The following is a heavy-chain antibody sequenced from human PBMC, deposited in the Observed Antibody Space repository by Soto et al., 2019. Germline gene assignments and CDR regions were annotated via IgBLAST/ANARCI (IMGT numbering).Heavy chain of an antibody. J-gene: IGHJ5*02. Sequence: GSLRLSCAASGFTFSSQTVHWVRQAPGKGLEWVALISKDGSNKYYADSVKGRFTISRDNSKNTLYLQMNSLRAEDTAVYYCARESEGFDPWGQGTLVTVSS. CDR3: ARESEGFDP. CDR2: ISKDGSNK. V-gene: IGHV3-30*14. CDR1: GFTFSSQT.